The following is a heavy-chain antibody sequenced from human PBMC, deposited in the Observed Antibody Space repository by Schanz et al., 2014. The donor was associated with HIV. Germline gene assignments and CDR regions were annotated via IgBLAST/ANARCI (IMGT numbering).Heavy chain of an antibody. CDR1: GFTFRSYG. Sequence: QVQLVESGGDVVQPGRSLRLSCAASGFTFRSYGMHWVRQAPGKGLEWVADISSDGTNKYYADSVKGRFTISRDNSKNTLYLQMISLRAEDTAVYYCAKDPTYGDYGGDAFDIWGQGTMVTVSS. D-gene: IGHD4-17*01. J-gene: IGHJ3*02. CDR2: ISSDGTNK. V-gene: IGHV3-30*18. CDR3: AKDPTYGDYGGDAFDI.